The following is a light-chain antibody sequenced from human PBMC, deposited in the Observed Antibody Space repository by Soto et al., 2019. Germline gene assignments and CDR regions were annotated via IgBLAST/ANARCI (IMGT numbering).Light chain of an antibody. V-gene: IGKV3-15*01. J-gene: IGKJ1*01. CDR3: QQYNNWPRT. CDR2: GAS. CDR1: QSVSNY. Sequence: EVVMTQSPATLSVSPGERATLSFSASQSVSNYLAWYQQKPGQAPRLLIYGASSRATGIPARFSGSGSGTEFTLTINSLQSEDFAVYYCQQYNNWPRTFGQGTKVDIK.